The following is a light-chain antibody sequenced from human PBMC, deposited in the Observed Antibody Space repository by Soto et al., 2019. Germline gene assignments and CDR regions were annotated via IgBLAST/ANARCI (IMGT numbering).Light chain of an antibody. CDR1: QSVSSN. CDR2: DTS. CDR3: QHYVTWPLT. J-gene: IGKJ4*01. V-gene: IGKV3-15*01. Sequence: ERVMTQSPDTRSVWRGGVANVGFLASQSVSSNLAWYQQKPGQTPRLLIYDTSIRATGVPARFSGSRSGAEFTLTISSLQSEDFAVYYCQHYVTWPLTFGGGTKVDIK.